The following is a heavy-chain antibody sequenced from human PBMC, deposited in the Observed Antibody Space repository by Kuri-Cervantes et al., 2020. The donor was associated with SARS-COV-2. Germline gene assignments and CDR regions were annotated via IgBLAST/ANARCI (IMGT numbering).Heavy chain of an antibody. CDR3: AGGYRYNLPYFDY. CDR2: SYYSGST. Sequence: GSLRLSCTASGGSISSSSDYWGWIRQPPGKGLEWIGSSYYSGSTYYSPYLKSRVTISVDTSKNQFFLKLISVTAPETAVYYCAGGYRYNLPYFDYWGQGTLVTVSS. CDR1: GGSISSSSDY. D-gene: IGHD1-1*01. J-gene: IGHJ4*02. V-gene: IGHV4-39*07.